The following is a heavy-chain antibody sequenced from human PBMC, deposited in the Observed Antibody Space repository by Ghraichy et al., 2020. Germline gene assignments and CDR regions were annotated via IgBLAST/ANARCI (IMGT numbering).Heavy chain of an antibody. V-gene: IGHV2-5*02. CDR3: AHRRGYNGQRVGPFDY. CDR1: GFSLNTSGVG. Sequence: SGPTLVKPTQTLTLTCTFSGFSLNTSGVGVAWIRQPPGKALEWLAVIDWDDYTRYTASLKSSRLTITKDTSKNQVVLTMTNMDPVDTATYFCAHRRGYNGQRVGPFDYWGQGTLVTVSS. J-gene: IGHJ4*02. D-gene: IGHD5-12*01. CDR2: IDWDDYT.